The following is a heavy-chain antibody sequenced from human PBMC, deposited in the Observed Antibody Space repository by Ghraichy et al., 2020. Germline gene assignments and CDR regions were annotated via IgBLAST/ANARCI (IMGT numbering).Heavy chain of an antibody. CDR1: GGSISSSNYY. J-gene: IGHJ4*02. V-gene: IGHV4-39*01. Sequence: SETLSLTCTVSGGSISSSNYYWDWIRQPPGKGLAWIGSIYYSGSTYYNPSLWSRVTISVDTSKNQFSLNLSSVTATDTAVYYCARRHGYCSGGSCSYYFDNWGQGTLVTVSS. D-gene: IGHD2-15*01. CDR2: IYYSGST. CDR3: ARRHGYCSGGSCSYYFDN.